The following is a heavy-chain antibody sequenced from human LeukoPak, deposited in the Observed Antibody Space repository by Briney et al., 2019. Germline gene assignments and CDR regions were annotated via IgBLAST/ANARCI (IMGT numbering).Heavy chain of an antibody. Sequence: SETLSLTCTVSGGSISSYYWSWIRQPPGKGLEWIGYIYYSGSTNYNPSLKSRVTISVDTSKNQFSPKLSSVTAADTAVYYCARESRDSSGYYCIDYWGQGTLVTVSS. CDR3: ARESRDSSGYYCIDY. CDR1: GGSISSYY. J-gene: IGHJ4*02. CDR2: IYYSGST. V-gene: IGHV4-59*01. D-gene: IGHD3-22*01.